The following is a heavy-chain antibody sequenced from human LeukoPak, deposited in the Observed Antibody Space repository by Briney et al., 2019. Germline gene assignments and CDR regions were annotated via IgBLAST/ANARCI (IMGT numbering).Heavy chain of an antibody. Sequence: PSETLSLTCTVSGGSISSYYWSWIRQPPGKGLEWIGHIYYSGSTNYNPSLKSRVTISVDTSKNQFSLKLSSVTAADTAVYYCARDGGDYYFDYWGQGTLVTVSS. V-gene: IGHV4-59*01. CDR3: ARDGGDYYFDY. CDR1: GGSISSYY. D-gene: IGHD2-21*01. J-gene: IGHJ4*02. CDR2: IYYSGST.